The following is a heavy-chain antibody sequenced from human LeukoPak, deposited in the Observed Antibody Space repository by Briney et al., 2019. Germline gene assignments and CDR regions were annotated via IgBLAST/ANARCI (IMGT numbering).Heavy chain of an antibody. V-gene: IGHV1-3*01. Sequence: VASVKVSCKASGYTFTSYAMHWVRQAPGQRLEWMGWINAGNGNTKYSQKFQGRVTITRDTSASTAYMELSRLRSEDTAVYYCAREGGWLDFDYWGQGTLVTVSS. CDR2: INAGNGNT. D-gene: IGHD6-19*01. CDR3: AREGGWLDFDY. CDR1: GYTFTSYA. J-gene: IGHJ4*02.